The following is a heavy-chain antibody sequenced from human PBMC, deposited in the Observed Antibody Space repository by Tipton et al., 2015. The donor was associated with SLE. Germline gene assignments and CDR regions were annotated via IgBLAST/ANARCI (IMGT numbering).Heavy chain of an antibody. D-gene: IGHD4-17*01. Sequence: TLSLTCTVSGGSISSHYWSWIRQPPGKGLEWIGYIYYSGSTNYNPSLKSRVTISVDTSKNQFSLKLSSVTAADTAVYYCAREVYGDPDYWGQGTLVTVSS. V-gene: IGHV4-59*11. CDR2: IYYSGST. CDR1: GGSISSHY. CDR3: AREVYGDPDY. J-gene: IGHJ4*02.